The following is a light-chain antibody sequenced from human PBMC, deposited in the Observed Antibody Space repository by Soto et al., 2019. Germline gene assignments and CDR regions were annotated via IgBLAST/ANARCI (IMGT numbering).Light chain of an antibody. V-gene: IGKV3-15*01. CDR2: GAS. CDR3: QQYNNWPPWK. CDR1: QSISSN. Sequence: EIVMPQSPATLSVSPGERATLSCRASQSISSNLAWYQHKPCQAPRLLIYGASTRATGIPARFSGSGSGTEFTLTINSLQSEDFAVYFCQQYNNWPPWKFGQGTKVEIK. J-gene: IGKJ1*01.